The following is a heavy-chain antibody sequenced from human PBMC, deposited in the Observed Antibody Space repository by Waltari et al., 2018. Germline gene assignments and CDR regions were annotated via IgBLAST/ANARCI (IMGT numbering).Heavy chain of an antibody. J-gene: IGHJ4*02. CDR2: IYHSGST. D-gene: IGHD1-7*01. Sequence: QVQLQESGPGMVNPSQPLSLTCTVSGGSMSSGDYWNWIRQHPGKCLEWFGYIYHSGSTFYNPSLQSRVTISVDTSKNQFSLKLNSVTAADTAVYYCARGELLFDYWGQGALVTVSS. CDR1: GGSMSSGDY. CDR3: ARGELLFDY. V-gene: IGHV4-31*03.